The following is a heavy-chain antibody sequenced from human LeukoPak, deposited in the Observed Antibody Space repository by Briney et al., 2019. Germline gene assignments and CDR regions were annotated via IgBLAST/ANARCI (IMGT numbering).Heavy chain of an antibody. V-gene: IGHV4-59*01. D-gene: IGHD4-17*01. CDR3: ARTLNDYGDHASFDY. CDR1: GGSISSYY. J-gene: IGHJ4*02. Sequence: PSETLSLTCTVSGGSISSYYWSWIRQPPGKGLEWIGYIYYSGSTNYNPSLGSRVTISVDTSKNQFSLKLSSVTAADTAVYYCARTLNDYGDHASFDYWGQGTLVTVSS. CDR2: IYYSGST.